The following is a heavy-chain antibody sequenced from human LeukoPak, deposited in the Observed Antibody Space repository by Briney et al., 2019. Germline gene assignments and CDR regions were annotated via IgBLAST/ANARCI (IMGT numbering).Heavy chain of an antibody. Sequence: PSETLSLTCTVSGGSISSSSYYWGWIRQPPGKGLEWIGSIYYSGSTYYNPSLKSRVTISVDTSKNQFSLKLSSVTAADTAVYYCARGDIIRSPVDIAVASFDYWGQGTLVTVSS. J-gene: IGHJ4*02. V-gene: IGHV4-39*07. CDR2: IYYSGST. D-gene: IGHD6-19*01. CDR1: GGSISSSSYY. CDR3: ARGDIIRSPVDIAVASFDY.